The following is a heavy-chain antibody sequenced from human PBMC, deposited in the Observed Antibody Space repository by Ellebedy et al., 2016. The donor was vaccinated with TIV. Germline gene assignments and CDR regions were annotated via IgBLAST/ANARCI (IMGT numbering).Heavy chain of an antibody. CDR2: IKTNRGGS. CDR3: ARGVRRELLGFDY. Sequence: AASVKVSSKASAYTFSDYYIHWVRQAPGQGLVWMGWIKTNRGGSTYAQKFQGRVSMTTDTSTGTAYMELSRLTSDDTAIYYCARGVRRELLGFDYWGQGTLVTVSS. J-gene: IGHJ4*02. D-gene: IGHD1-7*01. V-gene: IGHV1-2*02. CDR1: AYTFSDYY.